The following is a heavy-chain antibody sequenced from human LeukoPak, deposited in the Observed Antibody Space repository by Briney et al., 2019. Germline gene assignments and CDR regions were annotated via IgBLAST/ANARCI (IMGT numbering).Heavy chain of an antibody. CDR3: TTNYFVVVPAAIVYYYYMDV. V-gene: IGHV1-69*13. CDR1: GGTFSSYA. D-gene: IGHD2-2*02. CDR2: IIPIFGTA. Sequence: SVKVSCKASGGTFSSYAISWVRQAPGQGLEWMGGIIPIFGTANYAQKFQGRVTVTADESTSTAYMELSSLRSEDTAVYYCTTNYFVVVPAAIVYYYYMDVWGKGTTVTVSS. J-gene: IGHJ6*03.